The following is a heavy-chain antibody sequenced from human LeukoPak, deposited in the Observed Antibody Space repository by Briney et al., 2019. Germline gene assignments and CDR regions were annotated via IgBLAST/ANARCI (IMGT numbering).Heavy chain of an antibody. CDR2: INPNSGGT. CDR1: GYTFTGYY. J-gene: IGHJ3*02. Sequence: ASVKVSCKASGYTFTGYYMHWVRQAPGQGLEWMGWINPNSGGTNYAQKFQGRVTMTRDTSISTAYMELSRLRSDDTAVYYCTRDFLHVYYYDSSGYVRGAFDIWGQGTMVTVSS. V-gene: IGHV1-2*02. D-gene: IGHD3-22*01. CDR3: TRDFLHVYYYDSSGYVRGAFDI.